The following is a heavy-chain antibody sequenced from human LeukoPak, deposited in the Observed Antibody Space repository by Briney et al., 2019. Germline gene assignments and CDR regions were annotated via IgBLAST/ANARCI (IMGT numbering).Heavy chain of an antibody. J-gene: IGHJ4*02. Sequence: GGSLRLSCAASGFTFSYSAMSWVRQAPGKGLEWVSAISGSGGTTYYADSVKGRFTISRDNSKNTLYLQMNSLRAEDTAVYYCAKIRQWLVEYYFDYWGQGTLVTVSS. CDR1: GFTFSYSA. D-gene: IGHD6-19*01. V-gene: IGHV3-23*01. CDR3: AKIRQWLVEYYFDY. CDR2: ISGSGGTT.